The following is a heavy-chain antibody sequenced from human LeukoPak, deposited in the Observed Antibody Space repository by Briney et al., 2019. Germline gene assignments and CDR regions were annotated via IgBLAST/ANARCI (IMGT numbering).Heavy chain of an antibody. D-gene: IGHD6-19*01. CDR3: ARDRSAVAVAGTSVDY. CDR2: ISSSSSYI. CDR1: GFTFSSYS. Sequence: GGSLRLSCAASGFTFSSYSMNWVRQAPGKGLEWVSSISSSSSYIYYADSVKGRFTISRDNAKNSLYLQMNSLRAEDTAVYYCARDRSAVAVAGTSVDYWGQGTLVTLSS. J-gene: IGHJ4*02. V-gene: IGHV3-21*01.